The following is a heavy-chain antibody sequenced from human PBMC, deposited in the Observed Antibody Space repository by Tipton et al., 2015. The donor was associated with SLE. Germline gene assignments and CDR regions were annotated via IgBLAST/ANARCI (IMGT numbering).Heavy chain of an antibody. V-gene: IGHV3-74*01. Sequence: SLRLSCAASGFTFSSYWMHWVRQAPGKGLVWVSRINSDGSSTSYADSVKGRFTISRDNSKNTLYLQMNSLRAEDTAVYYCARGEGGLVGRYFDYWGQGALVTVSS. CDR2: INSDGSST. D-gene: IGHD6-19*01. J-gene: IGHJ4*02. CDR3: ARGEGGLVGRYFDY. CDR1: GFTFSSYW.